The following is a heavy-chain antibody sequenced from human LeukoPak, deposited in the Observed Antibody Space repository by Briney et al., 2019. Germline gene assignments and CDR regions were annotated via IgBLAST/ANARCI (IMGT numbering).Heavy chain of an antibody. Sequence: SESLSLACTVSGGSISSHYSSWVRQSPGKGLEWVAYIYYSGNTKYDPSPKSRVTLSLDTAKNQFYLKLSWVTAADTAVYYCARVPYGWNRRTHYFHFWGQGTLVTVSS. CDR1: GGSISSHY. CDR2: IYYSGNT. V-gene: IGHV4-59*11. D-gene: IGHD1-1*01. CDR3: ARVPYGWNRRTHYFHF. J-gene: IGHJ4*02.